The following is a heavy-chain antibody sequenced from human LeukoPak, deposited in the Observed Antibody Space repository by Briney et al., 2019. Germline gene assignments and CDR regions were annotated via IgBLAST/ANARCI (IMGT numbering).Heavy chain of an antibody. CDR3: ARGYGDYDFWSGYSLDAFDI. Sequence: ASVKVSCKASGGTFSSYAISWVRQAPGQGLEWMGRIIPIFGTANYAQKFQGRVTITTGESTSTAYMELSSLRSEDTAVYYCARGYGDYDFWSGYSLDAFDIWGQGTMVTVSS. V-gene: IGHV1-69*05. J-gene: IGHJ3*02. D-gene: IGHD3-3*01. CDR1: GGTFSSYA. CDR2: IIPIFGTA.